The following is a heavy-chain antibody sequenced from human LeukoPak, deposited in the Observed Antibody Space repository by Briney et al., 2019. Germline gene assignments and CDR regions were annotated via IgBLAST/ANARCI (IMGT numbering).Heavy chain of an antibody. J-gene: IGHJ4*02. CDR2: IPYDGSNK. Sequence: GGSLRLSCAASGFTFSSYAMHWVRQAPGKGLEWVADIPYDGSNKYYADSVKGRLTISRDNSKSTLYLQMNSLRAEDTATYYCARSPYYDILAGFYYYFDYWGQGTLVTVAS. D-gene: IGHD3-9*01. CDR1: GFTFSSYA. CDR3: ARSPYYDILAGFYYYFDY. V-gene: IGHV3-30-3*01.